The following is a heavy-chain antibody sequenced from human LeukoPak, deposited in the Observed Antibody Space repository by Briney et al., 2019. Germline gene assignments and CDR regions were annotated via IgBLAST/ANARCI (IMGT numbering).Heavy chain of an antibody. V-gene: IGHV3-30*18. CDR2: VSYDGRNK. CDR1: GFTFNNYV. J-gene: IGHJ6*02. CDR3: AKDLGRAMVRGGGMDV. Sequence: PGGSLRLSCAASGFTFNNYVMHWVRQAPRKGLEWVAVVSYDGRNKYNAESVKGRFTISRDNSESTLYLQMDSLRAEDTAVYYCAKDLGRAMVRGGGMDVWGQGTTVTVSS. D-gene: IGHD3-10*01.